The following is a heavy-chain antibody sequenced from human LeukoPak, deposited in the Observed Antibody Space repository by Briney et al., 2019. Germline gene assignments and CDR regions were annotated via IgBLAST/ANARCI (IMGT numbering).Heavy chain of an antibody. Sequence: PSETLSLTCTVSDGSISSYYWSWIRQPPGKGLEWIGYIYYSGSTNYNPSLKSRVTISVDTSKNQFSLKLSSVTAADTAVYYCARGATPAVVTPLGHACDICGQGTMVTVSS. CDR1: DGSISSYY. CDR2: IYYSGST. D-gene: IGHD4-23*01. J-gene: IGHJ3*02. V-gene: IGHV4-59*01. CDR3: ARGATPAVVTPLGHACDI.